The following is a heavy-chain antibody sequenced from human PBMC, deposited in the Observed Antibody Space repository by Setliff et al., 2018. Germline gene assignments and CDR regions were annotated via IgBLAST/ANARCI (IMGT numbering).Heavy chain of an antibody. CDR1: GASITNINYY. CDR3: ARLPNYVWGSPVDY. J-gene: IGHJ4*02. Sequence: SETLSLTCTVSGASITNINYYWGLIRQPPGKGLEWIGSIFYSGRTSYNPSLKSRVTISVDTSKNHFSLTLSSVTAADTAVYYCARLPNYVWGSPVDYWGQGTLVTVSS. V-gene: IGHV4-39*02. D-gene: IGHD3-16*01. CDR2: IFYSGRT.